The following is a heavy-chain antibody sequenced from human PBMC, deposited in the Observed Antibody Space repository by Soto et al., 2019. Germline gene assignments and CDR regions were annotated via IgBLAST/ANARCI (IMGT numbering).Heavy chain of an antibody. V-gene: IGHV4-34*01. CDR2: INHSGST. CDR1: GGSFSGYY. Sequence: QVQLQQWGAGLLKPSETLSLTCAVYGGSFSGYYWSWIRQPPGKGLEWIGEINHSGSTNYNPSLKSRVTISVDTSKNQFSLKLSSVTAADTAVYYCARGLPHSTTGTTFAFDIWGQGTMVTVSS. D-gene: IGHD1-1*01. J-gene: IGHJ3*02. CDR3: ARGLPHSTTGTTFAFDI.